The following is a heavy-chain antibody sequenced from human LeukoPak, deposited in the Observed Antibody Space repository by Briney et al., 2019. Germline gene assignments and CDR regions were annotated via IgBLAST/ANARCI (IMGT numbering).Heavy chain of an antibody. CDR2: INPNTGAT. V-gene: IGHV1-2*02. Sequence: ASVTVSCKTSGYTFTGYYMHWVRQAPGQGLEWVGWINPNTGATNSAQKFQGRVTMTRDTSISTAYMELTSLRSDDTAVYYCATYGDSPVPSGQGTLASLSS. CDR3: ATYGDSPVP. J-gene: IGHJ5*02. CDR1: GYTFTGYY. D-gene: IGHD4-17*01.